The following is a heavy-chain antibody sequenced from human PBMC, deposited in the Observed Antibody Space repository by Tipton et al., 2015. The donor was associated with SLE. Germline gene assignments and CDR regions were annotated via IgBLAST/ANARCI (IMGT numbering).Heavy chain of an antibody. V-gene: IGHV4-59*01. CDR1: GGSISSYY. CDR3: AREGDSSANFYYYGVNV. Sequence: TLSLTCTVSGGSISSYYWSWIRQPPGKGLEWIGYIYYSGSTNYNPSLKSRVTISVDTSKNQFSLKLSSVTAADTAVYYCAREGDSSANFYYYGVNVWGQGTTVTVSS. D-gene: IGHD2-21*01. J-gene: IGHJ6*02. CDR2: IYYSGST.